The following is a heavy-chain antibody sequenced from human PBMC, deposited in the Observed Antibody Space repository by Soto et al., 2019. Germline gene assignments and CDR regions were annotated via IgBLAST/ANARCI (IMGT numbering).Heavy chain of an antibody. J-gene: IGHJ4*02. Sequence: GSLRLSCVVSGFTVSSNYMTWVRQAPGKGLEWVSVIYSGGSTYYTDSVKGRFTISRDNSKNTLYLQMNSLRAEDTAVYYCARSIVVVTALDYWGQGTLVTVSS. CDR3: ARSIVVVTALDY. CDR2: IYSGGST. D-gene: IGHD2-21*02. CDR1: GFTVSSNY. V-gene: IGHV3-53*01.